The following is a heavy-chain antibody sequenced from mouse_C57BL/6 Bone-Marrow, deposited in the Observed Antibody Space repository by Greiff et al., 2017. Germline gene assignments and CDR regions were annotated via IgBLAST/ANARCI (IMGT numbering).Heavy chain of an antibody. D-gene: IGHD1-1*01. CDR3: TRPGSSFYYFDY. CDR2: IDPETGGT. Sequence: SGAELVRPGASVTLSCKASGYTFTDYEMHWVKQTPVHGLEWIGAIDPETGGTAYNQKFKGKAILTADKSSSTAYMELRSLTSEDSAVYDGTRPGSSFYYFDYWGQGTTLTVSS. V-gene: IGHV1-15*01. CDR1: GYTFTDYE. J-gene: IGHJ2*01.